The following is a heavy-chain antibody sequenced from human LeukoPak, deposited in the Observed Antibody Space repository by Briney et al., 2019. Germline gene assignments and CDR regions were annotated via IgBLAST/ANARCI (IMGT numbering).Heavy chain of an antibody. J-gene: IGHJ4*02. CDR3: ARYRGIAAAGTGYFDY. D-gene: IGHD6-13*01. CDR2: ISSNGGST. V-gene: IGHV3-64*01. CDR1: GFTFSSYA. Sequence: GGSLRLSCAASGFTFSSYAMHWVRQAPGKGLEYASAISSNGGSTYYANSVKGRFTISRDNSKNTLYLQMGSLRAEDMAVYYCARYRGIAAAGTGYFDYWGQGTLVTVSS.